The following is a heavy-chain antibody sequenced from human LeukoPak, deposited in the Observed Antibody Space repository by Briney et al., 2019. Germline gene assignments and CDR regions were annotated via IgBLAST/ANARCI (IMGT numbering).Heavy chain of an antibody. CDR1: AFILSNAW. Sequence: GGSLRLSCAASAFILSNAWMNWVRQAPGKGLEWVGRIKSKTAGGTTDYAAPVKGRFIISRDDSKNTLYLQMNSLKTEDTAVYYCSINYYESNDYYIDYWGQGTLVTVSS. D-gene: IGHD3-22*01. J-gene: IGHJ4*02. CDR2: IKSKTAGGTT. CDR3: SINYYESNDYYIDY. V-gene: IGHV3-15*07.